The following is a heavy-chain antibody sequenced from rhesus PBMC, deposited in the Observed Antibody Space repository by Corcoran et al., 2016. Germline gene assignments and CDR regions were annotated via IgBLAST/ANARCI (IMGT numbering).Heavy chain of an antibody. Sequence: QVQLQESGPGQVKPSETLSLTCGVSGGSFNSYWWSWIRPPPGKGLEWIGEINGNSGATIYNPSLKIRVTISKDAPNSQVFLRLSSVTAADTALYYCAKRNSMDVWGRGLLVTVSS. CDR2: INGNSGAT. J-gene: IGHJ5-2*02. V-gene: IGHV4-80*01. D-gene: IGHD1-32*01. CDR1: GGSFNSYW. CDR3: AKRNSMDV.